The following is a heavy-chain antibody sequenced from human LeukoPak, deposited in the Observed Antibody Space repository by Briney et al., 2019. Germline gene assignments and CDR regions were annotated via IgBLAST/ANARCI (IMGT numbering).Heavy chain of an antibody. CDR1: GGSISSYY. V-gene: IGHV4-59*01. Sequence: PSETLPLTCTVSGGSISSYYWSWIRQPPGKGLEWIGYIYYSGSTNYNPSLKSRVTISVDTSKNQFSLKLSSVTAADTAVYYCARDREEWFGESSSYTGGNYYGMDVWGQGTTVTVSS. D-gene: IGHD3-10*01. CDR2: IYYSGST. J-gene: IGHJ6*02. CDR3: ARDREEWFGESSSYTGGNYYGMDV.